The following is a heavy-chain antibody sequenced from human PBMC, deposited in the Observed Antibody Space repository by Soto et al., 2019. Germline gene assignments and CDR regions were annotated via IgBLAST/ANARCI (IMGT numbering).Heavy chain of an antibody. D-gene: IGHD3-9*01. V-gene: IGHV3-21*01. CDR2: ISSSSSYI. CDR1: GFTFSSYS. J-gene: IGHJ3*02. CDR3: ATRDSDDILTGYYAFDI. Sequence: GGSLRLSCAASGFTFSSYSMNWVRQAPGKGREWVSSISSSSSYIYYADSVKGRFTISRDNAKNSLYLQMNSLRAEDTAVYYCATRDSDDILTGYYAFDIWGQGTMVTVSS.